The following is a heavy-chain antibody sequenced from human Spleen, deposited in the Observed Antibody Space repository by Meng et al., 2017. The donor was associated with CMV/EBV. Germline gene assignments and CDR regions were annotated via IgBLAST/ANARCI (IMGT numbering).Heavy chain of an antibody. CDR1: GGTFGNYA. D-gene: IGHD5-12*01. CDR3: ARGSGYLNPFDY. V-gene: IGHV1-69*10. CDR2: IIPILGIS. J-gene: IGHJ4*02. Sequence: QVQLVQSGAEVKKSGSSVKVSCKASGGTFGNYAMNWVRQAPGQGLEWMGGIIPILGISNYAQKFQGRVTATADKSTRTAYMELSSLTSEDTAVYYCARGSGYLNPFDYWGQGTLVTV.